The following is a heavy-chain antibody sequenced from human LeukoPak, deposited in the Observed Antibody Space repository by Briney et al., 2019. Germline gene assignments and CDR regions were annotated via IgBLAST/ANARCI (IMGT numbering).Heavy chain of an antibody. J-gene: IGHJ4*02. CDR2: ISNSGSTI. CDR3: AGVVGSGLSIDY. CDR1: GFTFSSYE. Sequence: PGGSLRLSCAASGFTFSSYEMSWVRQGPGKGLEWVSYISNSGSTIYYADSVKGRFTISRDNAKSSLYLQMNSLRAEDTAVYYCAGVVGSGLSIDYWGQGTLVTVSS. V-gene: IGHV3-48*03. D-gene: IGHD6-19*01.